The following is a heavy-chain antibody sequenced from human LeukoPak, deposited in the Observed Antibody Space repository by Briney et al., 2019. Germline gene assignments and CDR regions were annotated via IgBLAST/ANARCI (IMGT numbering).Heavy chain of an antibody. Sequence: PSETLSLTCTVSGGSISSGSYYWSWIRQPAGKGLEWIGRIYTSGSTNYNPSLKSRVTISVDTSKNQFSLKLSSVTAADTAVYYCARDCLVVPVRESVVLPNNWFDPWGQGTLVTVSS. CDR2: IYTSGST. CDR1: GGSISSGSYY. D-gene: IGHD2-2*01. J-gene: IGHJ5*02. V-gene: IGHV4-61*02. CDR3: ARDCLVVPVRESVVLPNNWFDP.